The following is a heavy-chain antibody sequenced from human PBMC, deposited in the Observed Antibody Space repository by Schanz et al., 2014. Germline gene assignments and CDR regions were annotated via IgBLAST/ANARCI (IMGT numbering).Heavy chain of an antibody. Sequence: QVQLVESGGGVVQPGRSRRLSCEASGFTFSSYGMHWVRQAPGKGLEWVAVISYDGNNEDYADSVKGRFSISRDNSQNTLYLQMDSLRPEDTAVYFCARVDSGYDSHLYYYYYYMDVWGKGTTVTVSS. CDR2: ISYDGNNE. CDR3: ARVDSGYDSHLYYYYYYMDV. J-gene: IGHJ6*03. V-gene: IGHV3-30*03. CDR1: GFTFSSYG. D-gene: IGHD5-12*01.